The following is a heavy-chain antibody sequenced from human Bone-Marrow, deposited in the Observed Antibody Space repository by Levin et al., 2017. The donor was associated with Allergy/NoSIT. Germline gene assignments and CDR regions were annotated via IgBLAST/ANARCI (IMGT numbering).Heavy chain of an antibody. Sequence: LSLTCAASGFSFSQYAMHWVRQAPGKGLEWMALVSYDEGVRYYSDSVKGRFTISRDNSKNTLYLQMSSLRAEDTAVYYCARDSAYSSSWYGFFDFWGQGILVTVSS. CDR2: VSYDEGVR. D-gene: IGHD6-13*01. CDR3: ARDSAYSSSWYGFFDF. CDR1: GFSFSQYA. J-gene: IGHJ4*02. V-gene: IGHV3-30-3*01.